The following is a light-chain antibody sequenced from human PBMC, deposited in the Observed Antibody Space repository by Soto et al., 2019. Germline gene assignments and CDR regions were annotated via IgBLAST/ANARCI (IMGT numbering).Light chain of an antibody. CDR1: QSVSIN. J-gene: IGKJ5*01. Sequence: EIVMTQSPVTLSVSPGERATLSCRASQSVSINLAWYQQKPGQAPRLLIYGASTRATDIPARFSGSGSGTEFTLTISSLQSEDFVVYYCQQYNDWPLTFGQGTRLEIK. V-gene: IGKV3-15*01. CDR3: QQYNDWPLT. CDR2: GAS.